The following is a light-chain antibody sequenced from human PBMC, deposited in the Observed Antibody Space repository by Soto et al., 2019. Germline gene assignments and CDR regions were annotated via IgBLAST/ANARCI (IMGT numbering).Light chain of an antibody. J-gene: IGLJ1*01. CDR3: ATGENPRGGRI. Sequence: SVLTQPPSASGTYGQRVTISCSGSSSNIGTNSVNWYQQLPGTAPKLLIYRNNRRPSGVPDRFSGSKSGTSASLAISGLRSEDEANYYCATGENPRGGRIFGTGTRVP. CDR2: RNN. CDR1: SSNIGTNS. V-gene: IGLV1-47*01.